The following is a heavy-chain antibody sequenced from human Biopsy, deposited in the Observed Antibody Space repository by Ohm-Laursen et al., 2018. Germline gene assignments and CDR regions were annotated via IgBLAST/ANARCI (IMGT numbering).Heavy chain of an antibody. Sequence: GSLRLSCAASGFTSSSYAMNWVRQAPGKGLEWVSGITGSGGSTYYTDSVKGRFTISRDNSKNTLYLQMNSLRAEDTAVYYCAKSPSITMMINWFDSWGQGTLVTVSS. CDR3: AKSPSITMMINWFDS. D-gene: IGHD3-22*01. J-gene: IGHJ5*01. CDR1: GFTSSSYA. CDR2: ITGSGGST. V-gene: IGHV3-23*01.